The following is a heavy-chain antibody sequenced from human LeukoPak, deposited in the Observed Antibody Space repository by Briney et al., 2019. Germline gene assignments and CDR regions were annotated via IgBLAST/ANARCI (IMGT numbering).Heavy chain of an antibody. D-gene: IGHD3-9*01. Sequence: SETLSLTCTVSGGSVSSGSYYWTWNRQPPGKGLEWIGYTYYSGSTNYNPSLKSRVTISVDTSKNQFSLKLSSVTAADTAVYYCARSLTGLDYWGQGALVTVSS. CDR2: TYYSGST. CDR1: GGSVSSGSYY. J-gene: IGHJ4*02. CDR3: ARSLTGLDY. V-gene: IGHV4-61*01.